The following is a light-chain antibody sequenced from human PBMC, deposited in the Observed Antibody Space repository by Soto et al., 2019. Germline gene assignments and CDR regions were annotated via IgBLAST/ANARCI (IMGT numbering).Light chain of an antibody. CDR2: AAS. J-gene: IGKJ2*01. CDR1: QSIGTY. V-gene: IGKV1-39*01. CDR3: QQSFSTPPT. Sequence: DIQMTQSPSSLSASVGDRVTITCRASQSIGTYLNWYLQKPGKAPQLLIHAASSLTTGVPSRFSGSGAGTEFTLTISSLQPEDFASFYCQQSFSTPPTFGQGTKLAIK.